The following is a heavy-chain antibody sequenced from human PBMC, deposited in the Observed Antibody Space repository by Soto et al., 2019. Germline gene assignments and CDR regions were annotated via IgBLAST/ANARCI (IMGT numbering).Heavy chain of an antibody. D-gene: IGHD2-8*01. J-gene: IGHJ5*02. CDR3: ARGGEYCTNGVCPTYNWFDP. Sequence: ASVKVSCKASGGTFSSYAISWVRQAPGQGLEWMGGIIPIFGTANYAQKFQGRVTITADKSTSTAYMELSSLRSEDTAVYYCARGGEYCTNGVCPTYNWFDPWGQGTLVTVSS. CDR1: GGTFSSYA. CDR2: IIPIFGTA. V-gene: IGHV1-69*06.